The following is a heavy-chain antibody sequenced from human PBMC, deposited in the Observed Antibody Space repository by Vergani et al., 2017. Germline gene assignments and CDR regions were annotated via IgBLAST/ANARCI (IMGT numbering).Heavy chain of an antibody. CDR3: ARSTYDYDCSGYSQKDAFDI. D-gene: IGHD3-22*01. CDR2: IYPGDSDT. Sequence: EVQLVQSGAEVKKPGESLKISCKGSGYSFTSYWIGWVRQMPGKGLEWMGIIYPGDSDTRYSPSFQGQVTISADKSISTAYLQWSSLKASDTAMYYCARSTYDYDCSGYSQKDAFDIWGQGTMVTVSS. CDR1: GYSFTSYW. V-gene: IGHV5-51*01. J-gene: IGHJ3*02.